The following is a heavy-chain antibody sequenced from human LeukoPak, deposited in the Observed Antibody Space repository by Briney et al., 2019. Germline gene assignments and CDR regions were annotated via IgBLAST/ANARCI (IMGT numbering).Heavy chain of an antibody. V-gene: IGHV3-23*01. D-gene: IGHD3-10*01. J-gene: IGHJ4*02. Sequence: GGSLRLSYAASGFTFSSYAMSWVRQAPGKGLGWVSVISGSGGSTYYADSVKGRFTISRNNSKNTLYLQMNSLRAEDTAVYYCAKEERGFDYWGQGTLVTVSS. CDR1: GFTFSSYA. CDR3: AKEERGFDY. CDR2: ISGSGGST.